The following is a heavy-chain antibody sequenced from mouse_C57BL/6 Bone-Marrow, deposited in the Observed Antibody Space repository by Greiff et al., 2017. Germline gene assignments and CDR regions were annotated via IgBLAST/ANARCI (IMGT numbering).Heavy chain of an antibody. D-gene: IGHD1-1*01. CDR1: GYTFTSYW. CDR2: SYPGNSDT. Sequence: VQLKESGTVLARPGASVKMSCKTSGYTFTSYWMHWVKQRPGQGLEWIGASYPGNSDTSYNQKFKGKANLTAVTSASTAYMELSSLTNEDSAVYYCTRAFYYYGSSPWFAYWGQGTLVTVSA. V-gene: IGHV1-5*01. J-gene: IGHJ3*01. CDR3: TRAFYYYGSSPWFAY.